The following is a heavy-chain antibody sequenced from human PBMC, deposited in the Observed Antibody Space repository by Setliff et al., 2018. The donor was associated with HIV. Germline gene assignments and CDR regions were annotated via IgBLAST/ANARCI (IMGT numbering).Heavy chain of an antibody. J-gene: IGHJ4*02. CDR1: GGSFSSYY. CDR3: ARERSLITNRRYFDS. D-gene: IGHD1-1*01. V-gene: IGHV4-34*01. CDR2: INHSGST. Sequence: LSLTCAVYGGSFSSYYWSWIRQPPGKGLEWIGEINHSGSTNYNPSLKSRVTISVDTSKNQFSLKVSSVTAADTAVYYCARERSLITNRRYFDSWGQGTLVTVSS.